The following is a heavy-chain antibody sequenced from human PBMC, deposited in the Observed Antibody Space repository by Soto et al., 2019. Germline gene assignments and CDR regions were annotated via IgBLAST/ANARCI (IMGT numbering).Heavy chain of an antibody. Sequence: GGSLRLSCSASGFTFTSYAMHWVRQAPGKGLEFVSAISSYGADTYYADSVKGRFAISRDNSKNTLYLQMSSLRAEDTALYYCVNEGYMRSDWYGQFDYWGQGALVTVSS. CDR1: GFTFTSYA. D-gene: IGHD6-19*01. J-gene: IGHJ4*02. CDR2: ISSYGADT. CDR3: VNEGYMRSDWYGQFDY. V-gene: IGHV3-64D*06.